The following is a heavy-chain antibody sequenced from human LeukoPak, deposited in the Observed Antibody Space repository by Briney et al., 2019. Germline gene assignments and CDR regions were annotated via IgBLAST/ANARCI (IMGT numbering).Heavy chain of an antibody. V-gene: IGHV4-4*02. D-gene: IGHD2-8*01. CDR1: GGSINSSYW. CDR3: ARVMDAYFDY. Sequence: PSETLSLTCAVSGGSINSSYWWSWVRQPPGKGLEWVAEIYHSGNTNYNPSLKSRITISLDKSKNQFSLNLSSVTAADTAVYYCARVMDAYFDYWGQGTLVTVSS. J-gene: IGHJ4*02. CDR2: IYHSGNT.